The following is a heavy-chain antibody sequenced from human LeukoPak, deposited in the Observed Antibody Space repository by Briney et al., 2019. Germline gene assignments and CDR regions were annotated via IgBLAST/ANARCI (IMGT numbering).Heavy chain of an antibody. J-gene: IGHJ4*02. D-gene: IGHD3-10*01. CDR1: GFTFSDYY. CDR2: ISSSGSTI. V-gene: IGHV3-11*01. Sequence: GGSLRLSCAASGFTFSDYYMSWIRQAPGKGLEWVSYISSSGSTIYYADSVKGRFTISRDNAKNSLYLQMNSLRAEDTAVYYCATSKVRGVISYWGQGTLVTVSS. CDR3: ATSKVRGVISY.